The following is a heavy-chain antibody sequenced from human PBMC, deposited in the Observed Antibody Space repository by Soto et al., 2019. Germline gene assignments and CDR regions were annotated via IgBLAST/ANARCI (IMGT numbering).Heavy chain of an antibody. D-gene: IGHD3-10*01. CDR2: IYYSGST. CDR3: ARVVGQPGHYYYYMDV. CDR1: GGSVSSSSYY. J-gene: IGHJ6*03. Sequence: SETLSLTCTVSGGSVSSSSYYWGWVRQPPGKGLEWIGYIYYSGSTNYNPSLKSRVTISVDTSKNQFSLKLSSVTAADTAVYYCARVVGQPGHYYYYMDVWGKGTTVTVSS. V-gene: IGHV4-61*01.